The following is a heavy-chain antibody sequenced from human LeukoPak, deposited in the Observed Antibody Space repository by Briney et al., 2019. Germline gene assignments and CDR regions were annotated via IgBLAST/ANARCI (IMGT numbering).Heavy chain of an antibody. CDR2: INVNSGGT. CDR1: GYTFTGYY. Sequence: ASVKVSCKASGYTFTGYYMHWVRQAPGQGLEWMGWINVNSGGTNYAQRFQGRVTMTRDTSISTAYMELSRLRSDDTAVYYCARIYCSSTSCYYFDYWGQGTLVTVSS. V-gene: IGHV1-2*02. J-gene: IGHJ4*02. D-gene: IGHD2-2*01. CDR3: ARIYCSSTSCYYFDY.